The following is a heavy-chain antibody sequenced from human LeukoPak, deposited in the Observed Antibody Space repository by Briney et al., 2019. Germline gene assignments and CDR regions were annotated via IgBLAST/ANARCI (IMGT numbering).Heavy chain of an antibody. CDR3: ALNGREVPSGAFDI. V-gene: IGHV3-23*01. J-gene: IGHJ3*02. CDR1: GFTFSSYG. Sequence: PGGSLRLSCAASGFTFSSYGMSWVRQAPGKGLEWVSGISGSGGSTYYADSVKGRFTISRDNSKNTQYLQMNSLRAEDTAVYYCALNGREVPSGAFDIWGQGTMVTVSS. CDR2: ISGSGGST. D-gene: IGHD3-16*02.